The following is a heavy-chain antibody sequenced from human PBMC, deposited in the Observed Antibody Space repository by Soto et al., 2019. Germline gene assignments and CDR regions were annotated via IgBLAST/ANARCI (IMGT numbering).Heavy chain of an antibody. CDR3: AEGYCSSTSCYRYYYYYGMDV. D-gene: IGHD2-2*02. J-gene: IGHJ6*02. CDR1: GGSISSSSYY. CDR2: IYYSGST. Sequence: PSETLSLTCTVSGGSISSSSYYWGWIRQPPGKGLEWIGSIYYSGSTYYNPSLKSRVTISVDTSKNQFSLKLSSVTAADTAVYYCAEGYCSSTSCYRYYYYYGMDVWGQGNTVT. V-gene: IGHV4-39*01.